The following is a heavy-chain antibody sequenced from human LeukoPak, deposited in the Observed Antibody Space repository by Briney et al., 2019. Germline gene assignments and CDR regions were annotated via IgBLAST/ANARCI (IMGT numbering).Heavy chain of an antibody. D-gene: IGHD6-13*01. CDR2: IYYSGST. CDR1: GGSISSYY. V-gene: IGHV4-59*12. CDR3: ARDQGSSWYLNGFDP. Sequence: PSETLSLPCTVSGGSISSYYWSGIPRPPGKGLEGIGYIYYSGSTNYNPSLKSRVTISVDTSKNQFSLKLSSVTAADTAVYYCARDQGSSWYLNGFDPWGQGTLVTVSS. J-gene: IGHJ5*02.